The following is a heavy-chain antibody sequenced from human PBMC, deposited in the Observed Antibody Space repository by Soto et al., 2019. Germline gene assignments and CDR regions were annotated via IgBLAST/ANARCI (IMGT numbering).Heavy chain of an antibody. CDR1: GFTFSSYA. CDR2: ISGSGGST. CDR3: AKDRRDIVVVPAGMDV. D-gene: IGHD2-2*01. Sequence: LRLSCAASGFTFSSYAMSWVRQAPGKGLEWVSAISGSGGSTYYADSVKGRFTISRDNSKNTLYLQMNSLRAEDTAVYYCAKDRRDIVVVPAGMDVWGQGTTVTVSS. V-gene: IGHV3-23*01. J-gene: IGHJ6*02.